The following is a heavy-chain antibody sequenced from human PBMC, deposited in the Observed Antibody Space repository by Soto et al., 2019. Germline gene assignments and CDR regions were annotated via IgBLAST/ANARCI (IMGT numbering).Heavy chain of an antibody. CDR3: ARDGSSSWDNWFDP. D-gene: IGHD6-13*01. CDR1: GGSISSYY. Sequence: SETLSLTCTVSGGSISSYYWSWIRQPAGKGLEWIGRIYTSGSTNYNPSLKSRVTMSVDTSKSQFSLKLSSVTAADTAVYYCARDGSSSWDNWFDPWGQGTLVTVSS. CDR2: IYTSGST. V-gene: IGHV4-4*07. J-gene: IGHJ5*02.